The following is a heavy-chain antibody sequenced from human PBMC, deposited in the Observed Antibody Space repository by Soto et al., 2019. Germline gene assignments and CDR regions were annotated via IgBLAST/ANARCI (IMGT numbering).Heavy chain of an antibody. CDR3: ARQFDYDTSGYYYAY. CDR2: IIPLFGTA. Sequence: ASLKVSCKASGGTFNKYAIDWVRQAPGQGLEWMGGIIPLFGTANYAQKFQGRVTITAGEATSTAYMELSSLRSEDTAVYYCARQFDYDTSGYYYAYWGQGTLVTVSS. J-gene: IGHJ4*02. V-gene: IGHV1-69*13. CDR1: GGTFNKYA. D-gene: IGHD3-22*01.